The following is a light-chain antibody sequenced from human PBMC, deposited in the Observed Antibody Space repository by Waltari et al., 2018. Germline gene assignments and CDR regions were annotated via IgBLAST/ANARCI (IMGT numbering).Light chain of an antibody. CDR3: CSYAGRYTSV. CDR1: NSDVGAYNY. V-gene: IGLV2-11*01. CDR2: DVD. Sequence: QSALTQPRSVSGSPGQSVTLSCTGTNSDVGAYNYVSWYQQRPGKAPQLVIYDVDKRPSGVPARFSGSKAGNTASLTISGLQTDDEADYYCCSYAGRYTSVFGGGTKVTVL. J-gene: IGLJ2*01.